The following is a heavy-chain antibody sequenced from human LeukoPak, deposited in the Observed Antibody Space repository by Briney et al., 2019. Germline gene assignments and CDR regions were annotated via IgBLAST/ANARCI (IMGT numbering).Heavy chain of an antibody. Sequence: SGGSLRLSCAASGLTFSYHWMTWVRQAPGKGLEWVANIKHDGTATYYGDSVKGRFTISRDNAKNSLYLQMSSLRVEDTAMFYCAREIVGAHTEFDFWGQGTLVSVSS. CDR2: IKHDGTAT. J-gene: IGHJ4*02. CDR1: GLTFSYHW. D-gene: IGHD1-26*01. V-gene: IGHV3-7*01. CDR3: AREIVGAHTEFDF.